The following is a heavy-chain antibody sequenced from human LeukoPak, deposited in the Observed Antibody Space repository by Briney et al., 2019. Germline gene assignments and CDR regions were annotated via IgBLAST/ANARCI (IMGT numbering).Heavy chain of an antibody. D-gene: IGHD3-10*01. V-gene: IGHV4-39*07. J-gene: IGHJ4*02. CDR3: ARWNYGSGYYFDY. CDR1: GGSISSSSYY. Sequence: PSETLSFTCTVSGGSISSSSYYWGWIRQPPGKGLEWIGSIYYSGSTYYNPSLKSRVTLSVDTSKNQFSLKLSSVTAADTAVYYCARWNYGSGYYFDYWGQGTLVTVSS. CDR2: IYYSGST.